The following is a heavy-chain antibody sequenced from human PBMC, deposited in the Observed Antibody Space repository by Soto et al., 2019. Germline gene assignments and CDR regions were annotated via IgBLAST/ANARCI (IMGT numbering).Heavy chain of an antibody. J-gene: IGHJ6*02. Sequence: ASVKVSWKASGYTFTGYGISWVLQSPLQVLEWMGWISAYNGNTNYAQNLHGRFTMTTDTSTSTAYMELRSLRSDDTAVYYCAREDTAMAPGRYYYGMDVWGQGTTVTAP. CDR2: ISAYNGNT. V-gene: IGHV1-18*04. CDR3: AREDTAMAPGRYYYGMDV. CDR1: GYTFTGYG. D-gene: IGHD5-18*01.